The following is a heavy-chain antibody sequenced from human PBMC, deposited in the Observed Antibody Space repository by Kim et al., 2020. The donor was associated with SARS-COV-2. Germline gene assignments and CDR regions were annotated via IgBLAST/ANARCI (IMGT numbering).Heavy chain of an antibody. CDR3: ARGYYDSSGYSNVFDM. CDR2: VHHTGNT. J-gene: IGHJ3*02. D-gene: IGHD3-22*01. V-gene: IGHV4-59*01. CDR1: GVSITTSY. Sequence: SETLSLTCTVSGVSITTSYWSWLRQSPGKGLEWIAYVHHTGNTNYHPSLKSRVTSSVDTSKNQFSLKLTSVTAADTAVYYCARGYYDSSGYSNVFDMWG.